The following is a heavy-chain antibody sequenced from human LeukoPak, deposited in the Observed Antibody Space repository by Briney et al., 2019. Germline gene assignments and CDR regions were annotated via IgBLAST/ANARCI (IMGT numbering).Heavy chain of an antibody. V-gene: IGHV4-59*01. CDR3: ARGSIAAAEGSHWFDP. CDR1: GGSISSYY. J-gene: IGHJ5*02. D-gene: IGHD6-13*01. CDR2: IYYSGST. Sequence: SETLSLTCTVSGGSISSYYWSWVRQPPGEGLEWIGYIYYSGSTNYNPSLKSRVTISVDTSKNQFSLKVSSVTAADTAVYYCARGSIAAAEGSHWFDPWGQGSLVTVSS.